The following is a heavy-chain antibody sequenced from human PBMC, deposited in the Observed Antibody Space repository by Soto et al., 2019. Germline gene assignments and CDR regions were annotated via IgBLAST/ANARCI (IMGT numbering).Heavy chain of an antibody. CDR3: ASGLVGVRGL. CDR2: IKQDGSET. J-gene: IGHJ4*02. D-gene: IGHD2-21*01. Sequence: EVQLVESGGGLVQPGGSLRLSCAASGFTFTNYWMSWVRQAPGQGLEWVANIKQDGSETYYVDSVRGRFTISRDNAKHSLYLEMHSLRDDDTALYYCASGLVGVRGLWGQGTLVAVSS. CDR1: GFTFTNYW. V-gene: IGHV3-7*01.